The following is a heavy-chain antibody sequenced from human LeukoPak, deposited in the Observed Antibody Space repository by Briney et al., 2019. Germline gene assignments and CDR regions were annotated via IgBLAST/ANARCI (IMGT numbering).Heavy chain of an antibody. CDR1: GRTFSNYA. J-gene: IGHJ4*02. V-gene: IGHV1-69*13. Sequence: SVKVSCKASGRTFSNYAIHWVRQAPGQGLEWMGNLIPIFGSPNYAQKFQGRITITADESTSTAYLELSSLRSEDTAMYYCARDLHLNNDFWGQGTLVTISS. CDR3: ARDLHLNNDF. D-gene: IGHD1/OR15-1a*01. CDR2: LIPIFGSP.